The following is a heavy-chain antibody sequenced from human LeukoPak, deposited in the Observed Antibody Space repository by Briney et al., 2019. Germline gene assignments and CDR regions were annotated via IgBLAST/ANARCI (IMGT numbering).Heavy chain of an antibody. CDR2: ISGSGGST. V-gene: IGHV3-23*01. J-gene: IGHJ4*02. CDR1: GFTFSSYA. Sequence: PGGSLRLSCAASGFTFSSYAMSWVRQAPGKGLEWVSAISGSGGSTYYADSVKGRFTISRDNSKNTLYLQMNSLRAEDTAVYYCGKPPPRYSSGWYDVDYWGQGTLVTVSS. CDR3: GKPPPRYSSGWYDVDY. D-gene: IGHD6-19*01.